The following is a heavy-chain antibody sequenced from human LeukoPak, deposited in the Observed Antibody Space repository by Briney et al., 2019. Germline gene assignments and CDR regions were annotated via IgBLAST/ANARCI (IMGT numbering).Heavy chain of an antibody. CDR2: IKQDGSEK. J-gene: IGHJ5*02. Sequence: PGGSLRLSCAASGFTFSSHWMSWVRQAPGKGLEWVANIKQDGSEKYYVDSVKGRFTISRDNAKNSLYLQMSSLRAEDTAVYYCARGRGNWFDPWGQGTLVTVSS. V-gene: IGHV3-7*03. CDR3: ARGRGNWFDP. CDR1: GFTFSSHW.